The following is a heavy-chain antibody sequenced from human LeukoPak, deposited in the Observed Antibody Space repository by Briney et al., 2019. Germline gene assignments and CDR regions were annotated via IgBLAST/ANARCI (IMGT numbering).Heavy chain of an antibody. CDR1: GFSFSNNG. CDR3: AKVHLRITMVRGVLDY. V-gene: IGHV3-23*01. Sequence: GGSLRLSCAASGFSFSNNGMTWVRQAPGKGLEWVSTISGAGVETYYADSVKGRFTISRDNSKNTLYLQMDSLRAEDTAVYYCAKVHLRITMVRGVLDYWGQGTLVTVSS. CDR2: ISGAGVET. J-gene: IGHJ4*02. D-gene: IGHD3-10*01.